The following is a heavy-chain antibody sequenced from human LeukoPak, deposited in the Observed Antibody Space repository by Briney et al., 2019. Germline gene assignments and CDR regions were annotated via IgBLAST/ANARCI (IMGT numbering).Heavy chain of an antibody. V-gene: IGHV4-39*01. Sequence: SETLSLTCTVSGGSISSSNDYWGGIRQSPGKGLEWIGSIYYSGSTYYNPSLKSRVTISVDTSKNQFSLKLSSVTTADTAVYYCARQRWERGYSFGYYFDYWGQGTLVTVSS. CDR2: IYYSGST. CDR1: GGSISSSNDY. CDR3: ARQRWERGYSFGYYFDY. J-gene: IGHJ4*02. D-gene: IGHD5-18*01.